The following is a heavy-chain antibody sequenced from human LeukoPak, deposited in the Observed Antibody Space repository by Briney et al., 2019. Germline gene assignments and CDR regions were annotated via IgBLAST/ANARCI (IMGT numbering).Heavy chain of an antibody. V-gene: IGHV3-53*01. CDR1: VDSITVYY. J-gene: IGHJ4*02. Sequence: HPSETLSLACRVSVDSITVYYWTWVRHPPRKGLEWVAFIYSGGNTHYSDYVKGRFTISRDNSKNTLYLQMNSLRADDTAVYYCARRAGEYSHPYDYWGQGTLVTVSS. D-gene: IGHD4-17*01. CDR2: IYSGGNT. CDR3: ARRAGEYSHPYDY.